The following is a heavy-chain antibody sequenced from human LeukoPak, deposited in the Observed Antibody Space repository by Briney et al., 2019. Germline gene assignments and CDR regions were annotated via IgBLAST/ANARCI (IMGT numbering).Heavy chain of an antibody. CDR2: ISSSGSFI. CDR3: ARETHYDSSGYHNDY. Sequence: GGSLRLSCAGSGFTFSSYVMSWVRQAPGKGLEWVSYISSSGSFIYYADSVKGRFTISRDNAKNSLYLQMNSLRAEDTAVYYCARETHYDSSGYHNDYWGQGTLVTVSS. D-gene: IGHD3-22*01. V-gene: IGHV3-21*05. CDR1: GFTFSSYV. J-gene: IGHJ4*02.